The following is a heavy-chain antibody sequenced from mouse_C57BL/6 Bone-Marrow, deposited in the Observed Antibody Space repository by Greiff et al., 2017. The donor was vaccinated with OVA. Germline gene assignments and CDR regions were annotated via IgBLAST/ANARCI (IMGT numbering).Heavy chain of an antibody. CDR2: IYPGNSDT. D-gene: IGHD1-1*01. Sequence: VHVKQSGTVLARPGASVKMSCKTSGYTFTSYWMHWVKQRPGQGLEWIGAIYPGNSDTSYNQKFKGKAKLTAVTSASTAYMELSSLTNEDSAVYYCTRYYYAPYYFDYWGQGTTLTVSS. CDR3: TRYYYAPYYFDY. J-gene: IGHJ2*01. CDR1: GYTFTSYW. V-gene: IGHV1-5*01.